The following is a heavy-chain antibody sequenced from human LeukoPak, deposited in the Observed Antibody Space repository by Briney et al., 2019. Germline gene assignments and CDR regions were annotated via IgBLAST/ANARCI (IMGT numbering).Heavy chain of an antibody. V-gene: IGHV1-2*02. D-gene: IGHD3-22*01. Sequence: GASVKVSCKASGYTFTGYYMHWVRQAPGQGLEWMGWINPNSGGTNYAQKFQGRVTMTRDTSISTAYMELSRLRSDDTAVYYCARDLRYYDSSGYYYVSSVYWGQGTLVTVSS. J-gene: IGHJ4*02. CDR1: GYTFTGYY. CDR3: ARDLRYYDSSGYYYVSSVY. CDR2: INPNSGGT.